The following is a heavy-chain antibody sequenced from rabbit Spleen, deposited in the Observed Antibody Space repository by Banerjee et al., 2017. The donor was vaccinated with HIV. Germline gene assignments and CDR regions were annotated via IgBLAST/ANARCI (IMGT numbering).Heavy chain of an antibody. J-gene: IGHJ4*01. CDR1: GFSFSDGDV. V-gene: IGHV1S45*01. D-gene: IGHD1-1*01. CDR3: ARDLPGVIGWNLYL. Sequence: QEQLVESGGGLVQPEGSLTVTCTASGFSFSDGDVMCWVRQAPGKGLEWIACINTFSAKPVFATWAIGRFTISRASSSTVTLQITVLTAAYTATYFCARDLPGVIGWNLYLWGPGTLVTFS. CDR2: INTFSAKP.